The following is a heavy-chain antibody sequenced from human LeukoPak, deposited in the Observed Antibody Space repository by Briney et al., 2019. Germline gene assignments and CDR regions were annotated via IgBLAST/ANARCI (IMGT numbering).Heavy chain of an antibody. CDR1: GFTFSTYE. J-gene: IGHJ4*02. V-gene: IGHV3-48*03. CDR2: ISPSGSTI. D-gene: IGHD1-14*01. Sequence: GGSLRLSCAASGFTFSTYEMSWVRQAPGKGLEWVSYISPSGSTIHYADSVKGRFTISRDNSKNSLYLQMNSLRTEDTALYYCAKSAGPPYFDYWGQGTLVTVSS. CDR3: AKSAGPPYFDY.